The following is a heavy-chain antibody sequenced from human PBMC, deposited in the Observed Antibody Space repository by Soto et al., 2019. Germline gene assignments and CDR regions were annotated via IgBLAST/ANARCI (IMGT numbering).Heavy chain of an antibody. CDR2: IIPILGIA. D-gene: IGHD4-17*01. CDR1: GGTFSSYT. Sequence: QVQLVQSGAEVKKPGSSVKVSCKASGGTFSSYTISWVRQAPGQGLEWMGRIIPILGIANYAQKFQGRVTITANKSTSTAYMELSSLRSEDTAVYYCARVVHDYDPYYFDYWGQGTLVTVSS. J-gene: IGHJ4*02. CDR3: ARVVHDYDPYYFDY. V-gene: IGHV1-69*04.